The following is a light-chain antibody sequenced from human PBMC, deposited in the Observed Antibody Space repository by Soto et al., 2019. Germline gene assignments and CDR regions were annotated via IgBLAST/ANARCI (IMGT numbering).Light chain of an antibody. J-gene: IGLJ2*01. CDR1: SSDVGGYNY. Sequence: QSVLTQPPSASGSPGQSVTISCTGTSSDVGGYNYVSWYQQHPGKAPKLMIYEVSKRPSGVPDRFSGYNSGNTASLTVSGLQAEDEADYYCSSYAGTQHVVFGGGTKLTVL. CDR2: EVS. CDR3: SSYAGTQHVV. V-gene: IGLV2-8*01.